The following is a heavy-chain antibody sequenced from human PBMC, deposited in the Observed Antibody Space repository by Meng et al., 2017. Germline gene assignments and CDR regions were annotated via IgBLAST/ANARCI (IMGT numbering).Heavy chain of an antibody. Sequence: VPLVQAGAEVKEPVASVKVSCKASGYTFTSYAMHWVRQAPGQRLEWMGWINAGNGNTKYSQKFQGRVTITRDTSASTAYMELSSLRSEDTAVYYCARDKLKTFDPWGQGTLVTVSS. V-gene: IGHV1-3*01. CDR2: INAGNGNT. CDR1: GYTFTSYA. CDR3: ARDKLKTFDP. J-gene: IGHJ5*02.